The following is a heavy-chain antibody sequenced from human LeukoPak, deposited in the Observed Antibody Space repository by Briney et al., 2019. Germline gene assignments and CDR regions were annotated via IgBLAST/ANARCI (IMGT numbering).Heavy chain of an antibody. V-gene: IGHV3-21*01. CDR1: GFTFSSYS. CDR2: ISSSSSYI. D-gene: IGHD3-16*01. CDR3: ARDRLGAEYDY. Sequence: GGSLRLSCAASGFTFSSYSMNWARQAPGKGLEWVSSISSSSSYIYYADSVKGRFTISRDNAKNSLYLQMNSLRAEDTAVYYCARDRLGAEYDYWGQGTLVSVSS. J-gene: IGHJ4*02.